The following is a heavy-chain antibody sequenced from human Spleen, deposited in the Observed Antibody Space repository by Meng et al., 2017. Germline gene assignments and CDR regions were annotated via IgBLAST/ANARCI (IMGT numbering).Heavy chain of an antibody. CDR2: INWNGGST. CDR3: ARGGSWDNWVL. V-gene: IGHV3-20*04. CDR1: GFIFGDYG. D-gene: IGHD6-13*01. J-gene: IGHJ4*02. Sequence: GGSLRLSCAASGFIFGDYGMSWVRQAPGKGLEWVSGINWNGGSTGYADSVQGRFTITRDNAKNSLYLQINSPRADDTALYYCARGGSWDNWVLWGQGTLVTVSS.